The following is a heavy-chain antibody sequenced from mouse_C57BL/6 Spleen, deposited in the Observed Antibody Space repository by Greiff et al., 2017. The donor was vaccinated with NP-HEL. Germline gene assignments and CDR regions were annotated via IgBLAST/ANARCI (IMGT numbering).Heavy chain of an antibody. D-gene: IGHD2-1*01. Sequence: VQLQQSGAELVKPGASVKMSCKASGYTFTSYWITWVKQRPGQGLEWIGDIYPGSGSTNYNEKFKSKATLTVDTSSSTAHMQLSSLTSEDSAVYYCARLMVKSFYFDYWGQGTTLTVSS. V-gene: IGHV1-55*01. CDR1: GYTFTSYW. CDR3: ARLMVKSFYFDY. CDR2: IYPGSGST. J-gene: IGHJ2*01.